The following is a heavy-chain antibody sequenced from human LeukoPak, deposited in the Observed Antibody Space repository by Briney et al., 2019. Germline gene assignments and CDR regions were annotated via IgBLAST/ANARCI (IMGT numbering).Heavy chain of an antibody. CDR2: ISGGGGST. J-gene: IGHJ5*02. Sequence: GGSLRLSCAASGFTFRSYAMSWVRQAPGKGLDWVSTISGGGGSTYYADSVKGRFTISRDNSKNTLYLQMNSLRGDDTAVYYCVKGEYNSGRNWFDPWGQGTLVTVSS. CDR3: VKGEYNSGRNWFDP. V-gene: IGHV3-23*01. CDR1: GFTFRSYA. D-gene: IGHD5-12*01.